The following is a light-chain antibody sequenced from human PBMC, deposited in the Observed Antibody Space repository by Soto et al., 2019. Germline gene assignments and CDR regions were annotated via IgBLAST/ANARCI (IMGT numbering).Light chain of an antibody. CDR1: QSVSRY. Sequence: EIGLTQSQATLSLSPGERATLSCRASQSVSRYLAWYQQKPGQDPRLVLHDTYTRATGVPDTFSGSGSGTEFALAIISLEPEDFAMYYCQERVSLPPTFGGGTHVEIK. CDR3: QERVSLPPT. V-gene: IGKV3-11*01. J-gene: IGKJ4*01. CDR2: DTY.